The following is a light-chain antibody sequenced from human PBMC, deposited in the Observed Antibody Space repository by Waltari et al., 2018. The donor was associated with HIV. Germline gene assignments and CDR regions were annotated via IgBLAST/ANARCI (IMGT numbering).Light chain of an antibody. J-gene: IGLJ1*01. V-gene: IGLV1-44*01. CDR1: SFNIGSNT. Sequence: QSVLTQPPSASGTPRQRVTISCSGSSFNIGSNTVSWYQQLPGTAPKLLIYGNNQRPSGVPDRFSGSKSGTSGSLAVSGLQSEDEADYSCAAWDDSLNGYVFGTGTKVTVL. CDR2: GNN. CDR3: AAWDDSLNGYV.